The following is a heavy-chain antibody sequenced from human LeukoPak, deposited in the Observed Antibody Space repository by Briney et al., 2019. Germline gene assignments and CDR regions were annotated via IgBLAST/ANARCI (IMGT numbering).Heavy chain of an antibody. D-gene: IGHD2-21*02. CDR2: INSDGSST. CDR1: GFTFSSYW. J-gene: IGHJ6*02. V-gene: IGHV3-74*01. Sequence: TGGSLRLSCAASGFTFSSYWMHWVRQAPGKGLVWVSRINSDGSSTSYADSVKGRFPISRDNAKNTLYLQMNSLRAEDTAVYYCARGDYYYYYYGMDVWGQGTTVTVSS. CDR3: ARGDYYYYYYGMDV.